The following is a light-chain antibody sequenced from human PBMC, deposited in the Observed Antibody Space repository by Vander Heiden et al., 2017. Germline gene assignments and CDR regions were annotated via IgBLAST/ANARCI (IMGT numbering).Light chain of an antibody. V-gene: IGLV2-11*01. CDR2: DVH. Sequence: QSALTQPRSVSGSPGQSVTISCTGSNNDVGSSNYVTWYRQDPGKAPTLVIYDVHKRPSGVPDRFSGSKSGITASLTISGLQSDDEADYYCCSSRFNTSFLFGGGTRLTVL. CDR3: CSSRFNTSFL. CDR1: NNDVGSSNY. J-gene: IGLJ3*02.